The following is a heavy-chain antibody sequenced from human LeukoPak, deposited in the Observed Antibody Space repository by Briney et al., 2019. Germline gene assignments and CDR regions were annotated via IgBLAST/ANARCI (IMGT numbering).Heavy chain of an antibody. J-gene: IGHJ2*01. D-gene: IGHD5-24*01. CDR3: ARDSASEMADDWRFDL. V-gene: IGHV4-59*01. CDR1: GFTFSSYS. Sequence: GSLRLSCAASGFTFSSYSMNWVRQAPGKGLEWIGFINYIGGTKYNPSLKSRVTISLDTSKNQFSLNLTSVTSADTALYYCARDSASEMADDWRFDLWGRGTLVTVSS. CDR2: INYIGGT.